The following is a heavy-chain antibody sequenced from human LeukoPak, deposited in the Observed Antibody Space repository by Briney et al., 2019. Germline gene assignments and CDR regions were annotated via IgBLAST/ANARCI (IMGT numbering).Heavy chain of an antibody. J-gene: IGHJ4*02. CDR1: GGSVNSGSYY. V-gene: IGHV4-61*01. CDR2: IYYSGST. Sequence: SETLSLTCTVSGGSVNSGSYYWNWIRQPPGKGLEWIGYIYYSGSTNYNPSLKSRVTISVDTSKNQFSLKLSSVTAEDTAVYYCARASGNEVDYWGQGTLVTVSS. D-gene: IGHD4-23*01. CDR3: ARASGNEVDY.